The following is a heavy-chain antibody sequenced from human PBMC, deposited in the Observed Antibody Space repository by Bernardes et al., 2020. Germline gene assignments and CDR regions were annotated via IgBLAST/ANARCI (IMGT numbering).Heavy chain of an antibody. Sequence: GGSLRLSCAASGFTFSSYGMHWVRQAPGKGLEWVAVIWYDGSNTYYADSVKGRFTISRDNSKNTLYLQMNSLRAEDPAVYSCARDGSGSYYFTSDYVDCWGQGTLVTVSS. V-gene: IGHV3-33*08. J-gene: IGHJ4*02. CDR1: GFTFSSYG. CDR3: ARDGSGSYYFTSDYVDC. CDR2: IWYDGSNT. D-gene: IGHD1-26*01.